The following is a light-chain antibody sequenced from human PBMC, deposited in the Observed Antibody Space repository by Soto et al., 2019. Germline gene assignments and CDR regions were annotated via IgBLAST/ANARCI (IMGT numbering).Light chain of an antibody. CDR1: SSDVGNYKF. Sequence: QSALAQPASVSGSPGQSITISCTGTSSDVGNYKFVSWYQQHPGKAPKLMIYEGSKRPSGVSNRFSGSKSGNTASLTISGLQAEDEADYFCCSSAGGSNVFGTGTKVTLL. V-gene: IGLV2-23*03. CDR3: CSSAGGSNV. J-gene: IGLJ1*01. CDR2: EGS.